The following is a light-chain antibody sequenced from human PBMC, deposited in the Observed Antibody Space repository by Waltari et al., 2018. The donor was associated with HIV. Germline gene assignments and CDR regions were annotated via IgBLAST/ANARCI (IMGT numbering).Light chain of an antibody. CDR1: STDVVVSNY. V-gene: IGLV2-23*02. J-gene: IGLJ3*02. Sequence: QSALTQPASVSGSPGQSITISCAGGSTDVVVSNYVSCYQQYPGKVPKVVIYDVTDRPSGVSNRFSGSKSGNTASLTISGLQAEDEADYYCCSFAGTNTWVFGGGTRLTV. CDR3: CSFAGTNTWV. CDR2: DVT.